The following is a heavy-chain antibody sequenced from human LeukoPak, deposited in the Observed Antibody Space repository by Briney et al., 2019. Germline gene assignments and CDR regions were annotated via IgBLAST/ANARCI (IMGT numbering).Heavy chain of an antibody. V-gene: IGHV1-46*01. CDR3: ARDQGPNDFWSGYYYYYYGMDV. Sequence: ASVKVSCKASGYTFTSYYMHWVRQAPGQGLEWMGIINPSGGSTSYAQKFQGRVTMTRDTSTSTVYMELSSLRSEDTAVYYCARDQGPNDFWSGYYYYYYGMDVWGQGTTVTASS. CDR1: GYTFTSYY. D-gene: IGHD3-3*01. J-gene: IGHJ6*02. CDR2: INPSGGST.